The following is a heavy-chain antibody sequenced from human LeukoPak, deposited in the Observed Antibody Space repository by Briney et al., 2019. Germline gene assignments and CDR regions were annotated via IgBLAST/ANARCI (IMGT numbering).Heavy chain of an antibody. J-gene: IGHJ3*02. CDR2: IYYSGST. D-gene: IGHD2-21*01. CDR3: ARVCFGFPNALDI. Sequence: SETLSLTCHLSVGSLSSGRYYWSWIRQPPEEGLAWIGYIYYSGSTNYNPSLKSRVTLSVETSKNQFSLKLSSVTAAETAVYYCARVCFGFPNALDIWGQGKMVTVSS. V-gene: IGHV4-61*01. CDR1: VGSLSSGRYY.